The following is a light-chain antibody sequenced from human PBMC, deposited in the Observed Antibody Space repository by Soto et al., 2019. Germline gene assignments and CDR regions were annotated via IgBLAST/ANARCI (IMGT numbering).Light chain of an antibody. J-gene: IGLJ2*01. CDR3: SSYTSRSTLV. V-gene: IGLV2-14*01. CDR1: SSDVGGYNY. CDR2: EVS. Sequence: QSVLAQPASVSGSPGQSITISCTGTSSDVGGYNYVSWYQQHPGKAPKLMIYEVSNRPSGVSNRFSGSKSGNTASLTISGLQAEDDADYQCSSYTSRSTLVFGGGTKVTVL.